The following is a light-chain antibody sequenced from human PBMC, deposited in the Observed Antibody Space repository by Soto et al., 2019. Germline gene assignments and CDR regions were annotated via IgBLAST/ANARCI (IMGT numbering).Light chain of an antibody. V-gene: IGKV3-15*01. CDR1: QSVSTN. J-gene: IGKJ1*01. CDR3: QQHNNWPRT. Sequence: EIVMTQSPATLSLSPGERATLSCRASQSVSTNLAWYQQKPGQAPRLLIYGASARVTGIPARVSGSGSGTEFPLSISSLQSEDFAVYYCQQHNNWPRTFGQGTKVEVK. CDR2: GAS.